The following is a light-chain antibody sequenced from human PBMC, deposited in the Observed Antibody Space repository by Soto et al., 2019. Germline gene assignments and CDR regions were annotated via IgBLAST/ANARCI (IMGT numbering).Light chain of an antibody. Sequence: DIQMTQSPSTLSGSVGDRVTITCRASQTISSWLAWYQQKPGKAPKLLIYKASTLKSGVPSRCSAIGSGTEFTLTISSLQPDDFATYYCQHYNTYPWTFGHGTKVDIK. CDR3: QHYNTYPWT. V-gene: IGKV1-5*03. CDR2: KAS. J-gene: IGKJ1*01. CDR1: QTISSW.